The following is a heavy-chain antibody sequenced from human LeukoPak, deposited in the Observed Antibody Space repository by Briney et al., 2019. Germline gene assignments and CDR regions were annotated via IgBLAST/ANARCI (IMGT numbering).Heavy chain of an antibody. CDR1: GGSFSGYY. D-gene: IGHD2-2*01. CDR3: ARGTRPAAPFDY. V-gene: IGHV4-34*01. CDR2: INHSGST. J-gene: IGHJ4*02. Sequence: SETLSLTCAVYGGSFSGYYWSWIRQPPGKGLEWIGEINHSGSTNYNPSLKSRVTISVDTSKNQFSLKLSSVTAADTAVYYCARGTRPAAPFDYWGQGTLVTVSS.